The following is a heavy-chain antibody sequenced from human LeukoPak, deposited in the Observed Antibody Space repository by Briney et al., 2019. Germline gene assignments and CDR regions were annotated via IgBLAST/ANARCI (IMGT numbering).Heavy chain of an antibody. V-gene: IGHV3-74*01. J-gene: IGHJ4*02. CDR3: ARESVEWYIFDY. D-gene: IGHD3-3*01. CDR2: TNRDGSST. CDR1: GFTFSSYW. Sequence: PGGSLRFSCAASGFTFSSYWMHWVRQAPGKGPVWVARTNRDGSSTAYADSVKGRFTISKDNAKNTLYLLMNSLRAEDTAVYYCARESVEWYIFDYWGQGTLVTVSS.